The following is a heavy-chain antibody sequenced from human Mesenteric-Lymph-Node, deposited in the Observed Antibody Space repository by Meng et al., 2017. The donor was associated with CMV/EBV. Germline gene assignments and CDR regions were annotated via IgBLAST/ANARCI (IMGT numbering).Heavy chain of an antibody. V-gene: IGHV1-18*01. J-gene: IGHJ6*02. Sequence: ASVTVSCKVSGYTFTKYGISWVRQAPGQGLEGMGWISNNNGNTNYAQNLQGRVTMTTDTSTSTAYMELGRLRADDTAVYYCARDRRSYYYYGMDVWGQGTTVTVSS. CDR3: ARDRRSYYYYGMDV. CDR2: ISNNNGNT. CDR1: GYTFTKYG.